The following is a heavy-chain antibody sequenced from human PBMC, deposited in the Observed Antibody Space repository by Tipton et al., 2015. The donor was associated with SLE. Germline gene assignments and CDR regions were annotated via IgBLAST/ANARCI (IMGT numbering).Heavy chain of an antibody. Sequence: TLSLTCTVSGDSISGFHWTWIRQPPGKGLEWIGYIQTSGSTNYNPSLKSRITVSVDTSKNQFSLKMNSVTAADTAIYYCARNWYSSGWPVLDTWGQGTLVTVSS. J-gene: IGHJ4*02. D-gene: IGHD6-19*01. CDR3: ARNWYSSGWPVLDT. CDR1: GDSISGFH. V-gene: IGHV4-4*08. CDR2: IQTSGST.